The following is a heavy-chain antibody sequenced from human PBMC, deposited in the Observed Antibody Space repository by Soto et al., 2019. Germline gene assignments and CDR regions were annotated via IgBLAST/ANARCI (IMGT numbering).Heavy chain of an antibody. V-gene: IGHV4-39*01. CDR2: IYYSGST. J-gene: IGHJ4*02. Sequence: SETLSLTCTVSGGSISSSSYYWGWIRQPPGKGLEWIGSIYYSGSTYYNPSLKSRVTISVDTSKNQFSLKLSSVTAADTAVYYCARGDYDSSGYSLPTSVFDYWGQGTLVTVSS. D-gene: IGHD3-22*01. CDR1: GGSISSSSYY. CDR3: ARGDYDSSGYSLPTSVFDY.